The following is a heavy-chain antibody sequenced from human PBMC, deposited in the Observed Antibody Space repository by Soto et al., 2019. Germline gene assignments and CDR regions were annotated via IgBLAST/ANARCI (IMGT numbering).Heavy chain of an antibody. CDR3: PSKLAIRQGSYYYYGMDV. J-gene: IGHJ6*02. V-gene: IGHV4-38-2*01. D-gene: IGHD1-1*01. CDR2: IYHSGST. CDR1: GYSISSGYY. Sequence: SETLSLTCAVSGYSISSGYYWGWIRQPPGKGLEWIGSIYHSGSTYYNPSLKSRVTISVDTPKNQFSLKLRSVTAAEKAVSPCPSKLAIRQGSYYYYGMDVWRQGTSVTVSS.